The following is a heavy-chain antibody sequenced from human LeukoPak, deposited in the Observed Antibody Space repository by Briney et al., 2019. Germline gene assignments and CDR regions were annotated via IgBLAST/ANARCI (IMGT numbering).Heavy chain of an antibody. V-gene: IGHV4-59*12. CDR2: IYYSGST. D-gene: IGHD6-13*01. Sequence: SSETLSLTCTVSGGSISSYYWSWIRQPPGKGLEWIGYIYYSGSTNYNPSLKSRVTISVDTSKNQFSLKLSSVTAADTAVYYCAISSTGPPFSFDYWGQGTLVTVSS. CDR3: AISSTGPPFSFDY. CDR1: GGSISSYY. J-gene: IGHJ4*02.